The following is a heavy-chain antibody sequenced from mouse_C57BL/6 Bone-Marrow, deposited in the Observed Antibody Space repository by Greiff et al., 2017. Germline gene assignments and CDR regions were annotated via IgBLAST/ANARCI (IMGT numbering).Heavy chain of an antibody. CDR2: ISNGGGST. CDR1: GFTFSDYY. CDR3: ARQDYYGSSPASFAY. J-gene: IGHJ3*01. Sequence: EVKLVESGGGLVQPGGSLKLSCAASGFTFSDYYMYWVRQTPEKRLEWVAYISNGGGSTYYPDTVKGRFTISRDNAKNTLYLQMSRLKSEDTAMYYCARQDYYGSSPASFAYWGQGTLVTVSA. V-gene: IGHV5-12*01. D-gene: IGHD1-1*01.